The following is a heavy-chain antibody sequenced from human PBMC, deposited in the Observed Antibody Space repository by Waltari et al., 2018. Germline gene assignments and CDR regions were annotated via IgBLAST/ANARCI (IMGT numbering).Heavy chain of an antibody. V-gene: IGHV4-39*01. J-gene: IGHJ3*01. D-gene: IGHD5-12*01. CDR3: ATYIGASVGTAAFDV. Sequence: QLQLQESGPGLVQPSETLALTCSVSGGSITTNRHYWGWIRQPPGQGLEWIGTISYNGATYSSPSLRGRLTLSRDTTMNQLSLKLGSVTAADTAVYYCATYIGASVGTAAFDVWGQGTMVTVSS. CDR1: GGSITTNRHY. CDR2: ISYNGAT.